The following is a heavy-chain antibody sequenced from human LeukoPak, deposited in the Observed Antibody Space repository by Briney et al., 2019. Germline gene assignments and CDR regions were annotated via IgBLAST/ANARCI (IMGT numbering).Heavy chain of an antibody. CDR3: AREFIVGATLVFDY. D-gene: IGHD1-26*01. CDR1: GFTFSSYA. J-gene: IGHJ4*02. V-gene: IGHV3-30-3*01. CDR2: ISYDGSNK. Sequence: PGGSLRLSCAASGFTFSSYAMHWVRQAPGKGLEWVAVISYDGSNKYYADSVKGRFTISRDNSKNTLYLQMNSLRAEDTAVYYCAREFIVGATLVFDYWGQGTLVTVSS.